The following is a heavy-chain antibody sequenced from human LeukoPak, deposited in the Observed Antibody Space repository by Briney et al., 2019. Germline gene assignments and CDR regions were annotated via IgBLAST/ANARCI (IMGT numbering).Heavy chain of an antibody. CDR2: VNPNSGGT. CDR3: ARRSIFGVVNAFDI. Sequence: GASVKVSCKASGYTFTGYYMHWVRQAPGQGVEWLGWVNPNSGGTNYAQKFQGRVTMTRDTSISTAYMELSRLRSDDTAVYYCARRSIFGVVNAFDIWGQGTMVTVSS. J-gene: IGHJ3*02. CDR1: GYTFTGYY. V-gene: IGHV1-2*02. D-gene: IGHD3-3*01.